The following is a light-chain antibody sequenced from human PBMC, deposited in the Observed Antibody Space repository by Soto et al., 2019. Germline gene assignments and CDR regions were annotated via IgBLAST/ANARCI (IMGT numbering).Light chain of an antibody. CDR2: GAS. V-gene: IGKV1-39*01. CDR1: QTISIF. J-gene: IGKJ1*01. CDR3: QRSYGPPPWT. Sequence: DIQMTQSPSSLSASVGDRVTITCRASQTISIFLNWYQQKPGKAPKLLIYGASTLQSGVPSRFSGGGSGTDFTLTISRLQPEDFATYYCQRSYGPPPWTFGQGTKVDIK.